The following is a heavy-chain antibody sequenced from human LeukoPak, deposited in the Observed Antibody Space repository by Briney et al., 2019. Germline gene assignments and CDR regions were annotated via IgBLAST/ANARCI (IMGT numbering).Heavy chain of an antibody. V-gene: IGHV4-59*08. CDR2: IYYSGST. Sequence: AETLSLTCAVYGGSFSGYYWSWIRQPPGKGLERIGYIYYSGSTNYNPSLKSRVTISVDTSKTQLSLKLSSVTAADTAVYYCARHGTNYDILTGYYRAGWFDPWGQGTLVTVSS. CDR3: ARHGTNYDILTGYYRAGWFDP. CDR1: GGSFSGYY. D-gene: IGHD3-9*01. J-gene: IGHJ5*02.